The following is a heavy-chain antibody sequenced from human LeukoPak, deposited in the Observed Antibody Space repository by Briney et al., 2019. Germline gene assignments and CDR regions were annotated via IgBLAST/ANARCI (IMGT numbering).Heavy chain of an antibody. Sequence: SETLSLTCAVCGGSFSGYYWSWIRQPPGKGLEWIGEINHSGSTNYNPSLKSRVTISVDTSKNQFSLKLSSVTAADTAVYYCASGEWTLDAFDIWGQGTMVTVSS. J-gene: IGHJ3*02. V-gene: IGHV4-34*01. D-gene: IGHD3-3*01. CDR3: ASGEWTLDAFDI. CDR1: GGSFSGYY. CDR2: INHSGST.